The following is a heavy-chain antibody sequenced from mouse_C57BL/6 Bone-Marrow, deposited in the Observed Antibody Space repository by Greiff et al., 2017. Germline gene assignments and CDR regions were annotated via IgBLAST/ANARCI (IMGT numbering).Heavy chain of an antibody. J-gene: IGHJ3*01. CDR2: ISSGGSYT. CDR1: GFTFSSYG. V-gene: IGHV5-6*01. CDR3: ARHDPWFAY. Sequence: EVKVVESGGDLVKPGGSLKLSCAASGFTFSSYGMSWVRQTPDKRLEWVATISSGGSYTYYPDSVKGRFTISRDNAKNTLYLQMRSLKSEDTAMYYCARHDPWFAYWGQGTLVTVSA.